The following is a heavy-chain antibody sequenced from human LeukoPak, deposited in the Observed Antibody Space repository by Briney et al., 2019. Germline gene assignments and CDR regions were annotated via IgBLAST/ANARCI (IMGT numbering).Heavy chain of an antibody. D-gene: IGHD2-21*01. CDR2: IYYSGST. J-gene: IGHJ3*02. Sequence: KPSETLSFTCSVSGVSISSYIWSWNRQPPGKRLEWIGYIYYSGSTSYNPSLKSRVTISVDTSKKQISLKLSSVTAADTAVYYCARDLGVRVRAFDIWGQETMVTVSS. CDR3: ARDLGVRVRAFDI. V-gene: IGHV4-59*01. CDR1: GVSISSYI.